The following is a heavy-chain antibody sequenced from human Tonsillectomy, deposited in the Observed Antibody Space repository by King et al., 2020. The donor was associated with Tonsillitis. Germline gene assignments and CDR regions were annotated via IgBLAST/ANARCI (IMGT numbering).Heavy chain of an antibody. CDR2: IIPIFGTA. J-gene: IGHJ4*02. CDR3: AREGASGSYFYY. CDR1: GGTFSSYA. Sequence: GQLVQSGAEVKKPGSSVKVSCKASGGTFSSYAISWVRQAPGQGLEWMGGIIPIFGTADYAQKFQGRLTITADEYTTTAYMELSSLRSEDTAVYYCAREGASGSYFYYWGQGTLVTVSS. D-gene: IGHD1-26*01. V-gene: IGHV1-69*01.